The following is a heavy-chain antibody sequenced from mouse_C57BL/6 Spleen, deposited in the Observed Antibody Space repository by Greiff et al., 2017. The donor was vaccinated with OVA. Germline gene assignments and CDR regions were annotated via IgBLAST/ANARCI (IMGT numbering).Heavy chain of an antibody. J-gene: IGHJ4*01. CDR2: SRNKANDYTT. CDR3: ARDYAGDYYAMDY. Sequence: EVMLVESGGGLVQSGRSLRLSCATSGFTFSDFYMEWVRHAPGKGLEWIAASRNKANDYTTEYSASVKGRFIVSRDTSQSILYLQMNALRAEDTAIYYCARDYAGDYYAMDYWGQGTSVTVSS. V-gene: IGHV7-1*01. CDR1: GFTFSDFY.